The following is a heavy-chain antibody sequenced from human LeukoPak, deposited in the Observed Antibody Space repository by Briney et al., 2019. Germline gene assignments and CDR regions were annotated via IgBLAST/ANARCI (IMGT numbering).Heavy chain of an antibody. D-gene: IGHD3-16*02. CDR1: GYTFTSYD. CDR2: MNPNSGNT. CDR3: ARGPLVRLPSSFDP. J-gene: IGHJ5*02. Sequence: ASVKVSCKASGYTFTSYDIHWVRQATGQGLKWIGWMNPNSGNTGSAQRFQGRITMTRDTSISTAYMELSSLRSEDTAVYYCARGPLVRLPSSFDPWGQGTLVTVSS. V-gene: IGHV1-8*01.